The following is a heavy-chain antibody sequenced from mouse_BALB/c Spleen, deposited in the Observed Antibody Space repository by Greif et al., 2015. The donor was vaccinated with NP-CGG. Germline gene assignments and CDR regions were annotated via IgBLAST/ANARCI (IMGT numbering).Heavy chain of an antibody. Sequence: VQLQHSGAELVKPGASVKLSCTASGFNIKDTYLHWVKQRPEQGLEWIGRIDPAIYNTKYDRKFQGKASITADTSSNTAYLQLSSLTSEDSAVYYCASYVYGYYFDYWGQGTTLTASS. CDR3: ASYVYGYYFDY. CDR1: GFNIKDTY. D-gene: IGHD2-2*01. CDR2: IDPAIYNT. J-gene: IGHJ2*01. V-gene: IGHV14-3*02.